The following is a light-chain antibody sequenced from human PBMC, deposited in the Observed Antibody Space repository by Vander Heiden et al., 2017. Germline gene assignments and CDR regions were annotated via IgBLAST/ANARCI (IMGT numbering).Light chain of an antibody. CDR2: AAS. V-gene: IGKV3-20*01. Sequence: EIVLTQSPGTLSLSPGERATLSCRASQSVSSSYLAWYQQKPGQAPRLIIYAASSRATGIPDRFSGSGSGTDFTLTISRLEPEDFAVYYCQQEGSSLCTFGQGTKLDIK. CDR1: QSVSSSY. CDR3: QQEGSSLCT. J-gene: IGKJ2*02.